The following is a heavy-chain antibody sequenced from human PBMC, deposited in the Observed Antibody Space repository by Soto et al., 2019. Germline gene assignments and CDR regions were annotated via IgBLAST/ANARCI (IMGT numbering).Heavy chain of an antibody. CDR2: IIPMFGKA. Sequence: VASVKVSCKASGGTFSRYAINWVRQAPGQGLEWMGGIIPMFGKANYAQKFQGRVTITADESTSTGYMELRSLISEDTAVYYCARDGTLYDSSGYYYLYWGQGTLVTVSS. CDR3: ARDGTLYDSSGYYYLY. CDR1: GGTFSRYA. J-gene: IGHJ4*02. V-gene: IGHV1-69*13. D-gene: IGHD3-22*01.